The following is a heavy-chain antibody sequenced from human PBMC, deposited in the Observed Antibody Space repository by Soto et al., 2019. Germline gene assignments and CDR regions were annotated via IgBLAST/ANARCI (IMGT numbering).Heavy chain of an antibody. J-gene: IGHJ4*02. Sequence: GGSLRLSCAASGFTFSSYSMNWVRQAPGKGLEWVSSISSSSSYIYYADSVKGRFTISRDNAKNSLYLQMNSLRAEDTAVYYCARDYGPRPYDYIWGSYRPNTPYYFDYWGQGTLVTVSS. CDR2: ISSSSSYI. V-gene: IGHV3-21*01. CDR1: GFTFSSYS. D-gene: IGHD3-16*02. CDR3: ARDYGPRPYDYIWGSYRPNTPYYFDY.